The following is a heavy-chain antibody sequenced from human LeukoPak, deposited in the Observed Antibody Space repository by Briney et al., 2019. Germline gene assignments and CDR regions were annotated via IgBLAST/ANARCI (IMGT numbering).Heavy chain of an antibody. Sequence: ASAWPSRKASGYTFTDYYIHWVRQAPGQGLEWMGWINPNFGGTNYAQKFQGRVSMTRNTSISTAYMELSRLTSDDTAVYYCARESCSSTNCYVRPLNWFDPWGQGTPVSVSS. CDR3: ARESCSSTNCYVRPLNWFDP. CDR1: GYTFTDYY. D-gene: IGHD2-2*01. CDR2: INPNFGGT. J-gene: IGHJ5*02. V-gene: IGHV1-2*02.